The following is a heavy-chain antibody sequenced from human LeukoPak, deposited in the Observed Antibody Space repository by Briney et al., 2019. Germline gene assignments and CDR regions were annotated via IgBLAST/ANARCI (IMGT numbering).Heavy chain of an antibody. CDR1: GAYISADH. Sequence: PSETLSLTCAVSGAYISADHWIWIRQPPGNGLEWIGYISYTGSTNYNPALKSRVTISEDTSKNQFSLRLSSVTAADTAMYYCARRVPSGFVDSWGQGILVTVSS. J-gene: IGHJ4*02. V-gene: IGHV4-59*08. D-gene: IGHD5-12*01. CDR2: ISYTGST. CDR3: ARRVPSGFVDS.